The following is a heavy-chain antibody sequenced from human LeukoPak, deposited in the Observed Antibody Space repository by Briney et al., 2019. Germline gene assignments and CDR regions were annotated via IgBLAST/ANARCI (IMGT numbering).Heavy chain of an antibody. Sequence: ASVKVSCKASGYIFISYGISWARQAPGQGLEWMGWISAYNGNTKYAQKFQGRVTMTTDTSTSTGYMELRSLRSDDTAVYYCARDRHASSGWTGEFDYWGQGTLVTVSS. CDR1: GYIFISYG. V-gene: IGHV1-18*01. CDR2: ISAYNGNT. D-gene: IGHD6-19*01. CDR3: ARDRHASSGWTGEFDY. J-gene: IGHJ4*02.